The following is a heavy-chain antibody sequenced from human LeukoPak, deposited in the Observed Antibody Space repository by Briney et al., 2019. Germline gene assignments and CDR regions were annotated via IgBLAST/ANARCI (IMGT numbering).Heavy chain of an antibody. J-gene: IGHJ4*02. V-gene: IGHV3-7*01. D-gene: IGHD5-12*01. CDR1: GFTFYRYW. Sequence: GGSLRLSCAASGFTFYRYWMSWVRQAPGKGLEWVANIKQDGNEKYYVDSVKDRFTISRDNAKNSLYLQMNSLRAEDTAVYYCARDRAIVASDYWGQGTLVTVSS. CDR3: ARDRAIVASDY. CDR2: IKQDGNEK.